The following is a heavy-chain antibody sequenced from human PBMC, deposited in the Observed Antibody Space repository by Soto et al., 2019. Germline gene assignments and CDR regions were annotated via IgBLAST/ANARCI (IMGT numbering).Heavy chain of an antibody. Sequence: PGGSLRLSCVASGLPFRSYAMNWVRQAPGKGLEWISSITRSSVTTYYADSVKGRFTISRDNAKNSLFLQMDSLTSDDTAVYYCASPDVVMNYWGRGTLVTVPS. J-gene: IGHJ4*02. V-gene: IGHV3-48*01. CDR3: ASPDVVMNY. D-gene: IGHD2-15*01. CDR2: ITRSSVTT. CDR1: GLPFRSYA.